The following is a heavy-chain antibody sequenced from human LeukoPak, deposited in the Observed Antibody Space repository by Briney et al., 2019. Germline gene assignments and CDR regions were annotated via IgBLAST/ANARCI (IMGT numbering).Heavy chain of an antibody. Sequence: GRSLRLSCAASGFTFSSYGMHWVRQAPGKGLEWVAVIWYDGSNKYYADSVKGRFTISRDNSKNTLYLQMNSLRAEDTAVYYCATRRGRGWFDPWGQGTLVTVSS. D-gene: IGHD3-16*01. J-gene: IGHJ5*02. V-gene: IGHV3-33*01. CDR2: IWYDGSNK. CDR1: GFTFSSYG. CDR3: ATRRGRGWFDP.